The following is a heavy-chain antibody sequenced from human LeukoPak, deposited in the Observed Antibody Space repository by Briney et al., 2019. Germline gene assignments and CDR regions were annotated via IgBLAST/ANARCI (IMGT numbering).Heavy chain of an antibody. CDR2: MNPNSGNT. D-gene: IGHD3-10*01. J-gene: IGHJ5*02. CDR3: ARGEKKKVVRGVIIIFSWYDP. Sequence: ASVKVSCKASGYTFTSYDINWVRQATGQGLEWMGWMNPNSGNTGYAQKFQGRVTMTRNTSISTAYMELSSLRSEDTAVYYCARGEKKKVVRGVIIIFSWYDPWGQGTLVTVSS. V-gene: IGHV1-8*01. CDR1: GYTFTSYD.